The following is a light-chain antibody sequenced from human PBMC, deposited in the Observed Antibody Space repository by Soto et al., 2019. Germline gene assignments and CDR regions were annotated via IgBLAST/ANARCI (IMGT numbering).Light chain of an antibody. CDR2: QAS. CDR1: QSISSW. J-gene: IGKJ1*01. Sequence: DIQMTQSPSTLSASVGDRVTITCRASQSISSWLAWYQQKPGKAPKVLIYQASNLESGVPSRFSGSGSGTEFTLTISNLQSDDFATYYCQQYNSYSWTFGQGTKVEI. V-gene: IGKV1-5*03. CDR3: QQYNSYSWT.